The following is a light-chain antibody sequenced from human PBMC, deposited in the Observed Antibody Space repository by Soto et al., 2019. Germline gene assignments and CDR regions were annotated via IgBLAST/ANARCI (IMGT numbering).Light chain of an antibody. CDR3: AAWDDSLNAYV. CDR1: SSNIGSNT. Sequence: QSVVTQPPSASGTPGQRVTIYCSGGSSNIGSNTVNWYHQLPGTAPKVLIYSNNQRPSGVPDRFSGAKSGTSATLAISGLQSEDEDDYYCAAWDDSLNAYVFITGTKLTVL. CDR2: SNN. V-gene: IGLV1-44*01. J-gene: IGLJ1*01.